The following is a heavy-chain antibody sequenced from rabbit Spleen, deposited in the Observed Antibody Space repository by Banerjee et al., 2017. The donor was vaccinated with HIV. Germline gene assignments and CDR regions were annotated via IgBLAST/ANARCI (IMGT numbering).Heavy chain of an antibody. J-gene: IGHJ4*01. Sequence: QSLEESGGDLVKPGTSLTLTCTASGFSFSSTYYMCWVRQAPGKGLEWIACINIVTGKSVYARWAKGRFTMSRTSSTTVTLQMTSLTAADTATYFCARDLVAVIGWNFNLWGPGTLVTVS. CDR2: INIVTGKS. V-gene: IGHV1S40*01. CDR1: GFSFSSTYY. D-gene: IGHD1-1*01. CDR3: ARDLVAVIGWNFNL.